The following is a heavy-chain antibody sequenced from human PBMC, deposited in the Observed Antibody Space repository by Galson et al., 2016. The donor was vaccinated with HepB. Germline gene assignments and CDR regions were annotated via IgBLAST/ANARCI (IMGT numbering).Heavy chain of an antibody. CDR1: GYTFTNYW. Sequence: QSGAEVKKPGESLKISCKASGYTFTNYWIGWVRQMPGKGLEWMGIIYPGDSDTRYSPSFQGQVTIPADKSIPTAYLQWSSLEASDTAIHYCARHPKYYDTTGYFYGGQGTLVTVSS. V-gene: IGHV5-51*01. D-gene: IGHD3-22*01. CDR3: ARHPKYYDTTGYFY. CDR2: IYPGDSDT. J-gene: IGHJ4*02.